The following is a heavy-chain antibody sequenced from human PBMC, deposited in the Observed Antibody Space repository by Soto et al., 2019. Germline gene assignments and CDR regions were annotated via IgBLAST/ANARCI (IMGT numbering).Heavy chain of an antibody. Sequence: QVQLQESGPGLVKPSQTLSLTCTVSGGSISSGGYYWSWIRQHPGKGLEWIGYIYYSGSTSYNPSLKRRVTISVDTSKTQFSLKLSSVTAADTAVYYCAKHNYDSSGTAVDVWGQGTTVTVSS. CDR1: GGSISSGGYY. D-gene: IGHD3-22*01. V-gene: IGHV4-31*03. CDR3: AKHNYDSSGTAVDV. J-gene: IGHJ6*02. CDR2: IYYSGST.